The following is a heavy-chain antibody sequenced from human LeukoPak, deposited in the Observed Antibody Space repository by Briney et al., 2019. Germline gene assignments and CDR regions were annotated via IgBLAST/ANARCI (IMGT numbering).Heavy chain of an antibody. D-gene: IGHD4/OR15-4a*01. CDR2: INSDGSTT. Sequence: GGSLGLSCAASGFTVSSNYMSWVRQAPGKGLVWVSRINSDGSTTTYADSVKGRFTISRDNAKNTLYLQMNSLRAEDTAVYYCARDRRLWNMDVWGTGTTVTISS. CDR3: ARDRRLWNMDV. J-gene: IGHJ6*03. CDR1: GFTVSSNY. V-gene: IGHV3-74*01.